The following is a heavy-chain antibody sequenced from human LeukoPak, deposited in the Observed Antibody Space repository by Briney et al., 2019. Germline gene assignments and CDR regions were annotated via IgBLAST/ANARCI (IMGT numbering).Heavy chain of an antibody. J-gene: IGHJ2*01. V-gene: IGHV4-59*08. CDR3: ARQGGGFWYFDL. D-gene: IGHD6-25*01. CDR1: GGSISSYY. CDR2: IYYSGST. Sequence: PSETLSLTCTVSGGSISSYYWSWIRQPPGKGLEWIGYIYYSGSTNYNPSLRSRVTISVDTSKNQFSLKLSSVTAAGRAVYYCARQGGGFWYFDLWGRGTLVTVPS.